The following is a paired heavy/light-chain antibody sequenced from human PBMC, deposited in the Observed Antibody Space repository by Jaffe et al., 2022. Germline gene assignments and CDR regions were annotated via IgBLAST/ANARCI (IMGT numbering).Light chain of an antibody. V-gene: IGKV3-20*01. Sequence: EIVLTQSPGTLSLSPGESATLSCRASQSVSTYLAWYQQKPGQAPRLLIYGASNRATGIPDRFSGSGSGTDFTFSISRLEPEDFAVYYCAKCDDTPPFTFGPGTRVDIK. CDR2: GAS. CDR1: QSVSTY. CDR3: AKCDDTPPFT. J-gene: IGKJ3*01.
Heavy chain of an antibody. CDR1: GDSVSSGSAS. CDR3: AKGGVGYSVALFAY. Sequence: QVQLRQSGPGLVKPSQTLSLTCVISGDSVSSGSASWNWIRQSPSRGLEWLGRTYYRSKWYSDSALSVRSRITINPDTSKNQFSLQLNSVTPEDTAVYYCAKGGVGYSVALFAYWGQGTLVTVSS. V-gene: IGHV6-1*01. J-gene: IGHJ4*02. D-gene: IGHD1-26*01. CDR2: TYYRSKWYS.